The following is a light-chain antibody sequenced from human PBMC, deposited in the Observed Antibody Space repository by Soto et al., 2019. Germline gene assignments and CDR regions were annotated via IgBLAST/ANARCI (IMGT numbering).Light chain of an antibody. J-gene: IGKJ1*01. Sequence: DIQMTQSPSSLSASVGDRVTITFLASQSISSYLNWYQQKPGKAPKLLIYAASSLQSGVPSRFSGSGSGTEFTLTISSLQPDDFATYYCQQYNSYSPWKFGQGTKVDIK. CDR1: QSISSY. CDR3: QQYNSYSPWK. CDR2: AAS. V-gene: IGKV1-39*01.